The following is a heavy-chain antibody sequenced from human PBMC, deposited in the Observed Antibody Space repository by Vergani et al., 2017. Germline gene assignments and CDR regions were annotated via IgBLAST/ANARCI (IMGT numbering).Heavy chain of an antibody. CDR3: ARDLVAGTLGSTYYYYGMDV. CDR1: GFTFSSYS. J-gene: IGHJ6*02. Sequence: EVQLVESGGGLVKPGGSLRLSCAASGFTFSSYSMNWVRQAPGKGLEWVSSISSSSSYIYYADSVKGRFTISRDNAKNSLYLQMNSLRAEDTAVYYCARDLVAGTLGSTYYYYGMDVWGQGTTVTVSS. CDR2: ISSSSSYI. D-gene: IGHD6-19*01. V-gene: IGHV3-21*01.